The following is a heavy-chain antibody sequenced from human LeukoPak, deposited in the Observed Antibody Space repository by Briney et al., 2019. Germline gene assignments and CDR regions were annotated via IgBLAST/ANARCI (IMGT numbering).Heavy chain of an antibody. V-gene: IGHV4-34*01. D-gene: IGHD3-22*01. J-gene: IGHJ4*02. CDR3: ARAEGDDSSGYYPFYFDY. Sequence: SETLSLTCAVYGGSFSGYYWSWIRQPPGKGLEWIGEINHSGSTNYNPSLKSRATISVDTSKNQFSLKLSSVTAADTAVYYCARAEGDDSSGYYPFYFDYWGQGTLVTVSS. CDR1: GGSFSGYY. CDR2: INHSGST.